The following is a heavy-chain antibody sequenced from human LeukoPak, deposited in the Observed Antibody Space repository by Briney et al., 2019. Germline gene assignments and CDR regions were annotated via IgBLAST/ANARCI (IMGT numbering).Heavy chain of an antibody. CDR2: ISSSGSTI. J-gene: IGHJ4*02. CDR3: AAGVWGSIDY. V-gene: IGHV3-48*03. D-gene: IGHD3-16*01. Sequence: GGSLRLSCAASGFTFSCYEMNWVRQAPGKGLEWVSYISSSGSTIYYADSVKGRFTISRDNAKNSLYLQMNSLRAEDTAVYYCAAGVWGSIDYWGQGTLVTVSS. CDR1: GFTFSCYE.